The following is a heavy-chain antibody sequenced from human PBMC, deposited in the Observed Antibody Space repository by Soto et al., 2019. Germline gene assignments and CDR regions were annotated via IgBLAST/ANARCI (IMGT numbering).Heavy chain of an antibody. J-gene: IGHJ4*02. D-gene: IGHD5-12*01. Sequence: ESGGDLVTPGGSLRLSCTASGFTFYNTWMSWVRQAPGKGLEWVGRVKSKTDGGATDYNALVRGRFTISRDDSEKTLYLQMNSLQTDDTAVYYFTTDRRSGYDPQFDFWGQGTLVTVSS. CDR3: TTDRRSGYDPQFDF. V-gene: IGHV3-15*01. CDR2: VKSKTDGGAT. CDR1: GFTFYNTW.